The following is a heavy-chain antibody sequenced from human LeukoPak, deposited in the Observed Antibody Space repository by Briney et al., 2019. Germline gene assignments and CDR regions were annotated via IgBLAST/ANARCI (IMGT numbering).Heavy chain of an antibody. Sequence: GGSLRLSCAASGFTFSSYGMHWVRQAPGKGLEWVAFIRYDGSNKYYADSVKGRFTISRDNSKNTLYLQMNSLRAEDTAVYYCARNHYITMIVVAALDIWGQGTMVTVSS. D-gene: IGHD3-22*01. CDR1: GFTFSSYG. J-gene: IGHJ3*02. CDR2: IRYDGSNK. V-gene: IGHV3-30*02. CDR3: ARNHYITMIVVAALDI.